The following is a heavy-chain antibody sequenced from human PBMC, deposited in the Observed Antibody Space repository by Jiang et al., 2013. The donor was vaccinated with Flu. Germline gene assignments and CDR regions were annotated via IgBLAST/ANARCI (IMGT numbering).Heavy chain of an antibody. J-gene: IGHJ3*02. D-gene: IGHD1-26*01. CDR3: ARIGGGYAFDI. V-gene: IGHV1-69*02. Sequence: LRQAPGQGLEWMGRIIPILGIANYAQEFQGRVTITADTSTSTAYMELSSLRYEDTAVFYCARIGGGYAFDIWGQGTVVTVSS. CDR2: IIPILGIA.